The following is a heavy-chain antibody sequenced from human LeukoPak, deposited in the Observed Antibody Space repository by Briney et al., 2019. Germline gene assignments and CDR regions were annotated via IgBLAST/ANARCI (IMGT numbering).Heavy chain of an antibody. V-gene: IGHV4-61*01. CDR2: IYYSGST. CDR1: GGSVSSGSYY. J-gene: IGHJ5*02. Sequence: SETLSLTCTVSGGSVSSGSYYWSWIRQPPGKGLEWIGYIYYSGSTNYNPSLKSRVTISVDTSKNQFSLKLSSVTAADTAVYYCARDITIFGLGWFDPWGQGTLVTVSS. CDR3: ARDITIFGLGWFDP. D-gene: IGHD3-3*01.